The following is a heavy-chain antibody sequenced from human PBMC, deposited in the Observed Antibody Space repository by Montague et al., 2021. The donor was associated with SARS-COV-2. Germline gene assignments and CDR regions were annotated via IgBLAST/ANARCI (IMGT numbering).Heavy chain of an antibody. D-gene: IGHD5-12*01. V-gene: IGHV3-74*01. J-gene: IGHJ4*02. CDR3: ASDSRYSGYEADY. Sequence: SLRLSCAASGFTFSNYWMHWVRQAPGKGLVWVSRTNSDGSSTTYADSVKGRFTISRDNAKNTVYLQMNSLRAEDSAVYYCASDSRYSGYEADYWGQGTLVTVSS. CDR1: GFTFSNYW. CDR2: TNSDGSST.